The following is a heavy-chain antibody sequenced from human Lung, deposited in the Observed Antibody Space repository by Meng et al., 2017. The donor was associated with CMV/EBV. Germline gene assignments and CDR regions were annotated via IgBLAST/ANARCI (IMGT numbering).Heavy chain of an antibody. D-gene: IGHD3-3*01. CDR2: ISSSGSTI. V-gene: IGHV3-11*01. J-gene: IGHJ6*02. CDR3: ARDKAYDFWSGHYYYGMDV. CDR1: GFTFSDYY. Sequence: SXAASGFTFSDYYMSWIRQAPGKGLEWVSYISSSGSTIYYADSVKGRFTISRDNAKNSLYLQMNSLRAEDTAVYYCARDKAYDFWSGHYYYGMDVWGQGTTVXVSS.